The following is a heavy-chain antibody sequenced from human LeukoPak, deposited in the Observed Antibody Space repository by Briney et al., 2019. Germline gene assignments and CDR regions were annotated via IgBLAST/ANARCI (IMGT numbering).Heavy chain of an antibody. Sequence: GGSLRLSCAASGFTFSSYAMSWVRQAPGKGLEWVSAISGSGGSTYYADSVKGRFTISRDNSKNTLYPQMNSLRAGDTAVYYCAKQIHGAGSPFDYWGQGTLVTVSS. V-gene: IGHV3-23*01. CDR3: AKQIHGAGSPFDY. D-gene: IGHD3-10*01. J-gene: IGHJ4*02. CDR1: GFTFSSYA. CDR2: ISGSGGST.